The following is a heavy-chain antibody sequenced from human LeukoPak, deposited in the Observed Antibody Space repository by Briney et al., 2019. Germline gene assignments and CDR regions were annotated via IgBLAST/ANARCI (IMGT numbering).Heavy chain of an antibody. Sequence: SETLSLTCAVSGGSVSSSNWWSWVRQPPGKGLEWIGEIYHSGSTNYNPSLKSRVTISVDKSKNQFSLKLSSVTAADTAVYYCARDTVVAPAATGVNWFDPWGQGTLVTVSS. J-gene: IGHJ5*02. V-gene: IGHV4-4*02. CDR1: GGSVSSSNW. CDR3: ARDTVVAPAATGVNWFDP. CDR2: IYHSGST. D-gene: IGHD2-2*01.